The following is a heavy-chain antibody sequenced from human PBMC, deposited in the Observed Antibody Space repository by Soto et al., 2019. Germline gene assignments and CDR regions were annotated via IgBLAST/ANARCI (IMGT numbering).Heavy chain of an antibody. J-gene: IGHJ6*02. D-gene: IGHD3-9*01. CDR1: GGSISSGGYY. CDR2: IYYSGST. Sequence: SETLSLTCTVSGGSISSGGYYWSWIRQHPGKGLEWIGYIYYSGSTYYNPSLKSRVTISVDTSKNQFSLKLSSVTAADTAVYYCARDPAYYDILTGPYGYYGMDVWGQGTTVT. CDR3: ARDPAYYDILTGPYGYYGMDV. V-gene: IGHV4-31*03.